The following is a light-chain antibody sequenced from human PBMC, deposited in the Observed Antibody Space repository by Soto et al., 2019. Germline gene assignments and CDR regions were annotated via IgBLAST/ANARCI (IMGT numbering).Light chain of an antibody. CDR2: ENN. V-gene: IGLV6-57*04. CDR3: QSYDSDFVV. CDR1: SGSIANNY. J-gene: IGLJ2*01. Sequence: NFMLTQPHSVSESPRKTLSISCTRSSGSIANNYVQWYQQCPGSAPTTVIYENNQRLSGVTDRFSGSTDGSSNSASLTISGLQTEDEADYCCQSYDSDFVVFGGGTKLTVL.